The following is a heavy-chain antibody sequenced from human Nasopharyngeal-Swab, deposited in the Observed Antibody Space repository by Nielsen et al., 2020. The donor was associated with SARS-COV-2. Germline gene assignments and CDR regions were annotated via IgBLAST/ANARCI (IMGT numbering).Heavy chain of an antibody. D-gene: IGHD2-2*01. V-gene: IGHV3-48*03. CDR2: ISSICSTI. CDR1: GFTFNSYE. CDR3: ARDAYPGYI. J-gene: IGHJ3*02. Sequence: GESLKISCAASGFTFNSYEMNWVRQAPGKGLEWVSYISSICSTIYYADPVKGRLTISRDHAKNSSYLQMNSVRAEDTAVYYCARDAYPGYIWGQGTMVTVSS.